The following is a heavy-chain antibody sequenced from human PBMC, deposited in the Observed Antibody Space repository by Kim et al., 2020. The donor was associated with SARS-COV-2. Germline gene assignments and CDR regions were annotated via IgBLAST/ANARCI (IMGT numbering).Heavy chain of an antibody. J-gene: IGHJ4*02. CDR2: IKEDGSEK. CDR3: VRDRKYSLDY. V-gene: IGHV3-7*01. Sequence: GGSLRLSCVVSGFSFSTNWMSWVRQAPGKGLEWVAKIKEDGSEKYYVESVEGRFTISRDNAKNSLFLQMNSLSAEDTAVYYCVRDRKYSLDYWGQGTLVTVSS. D-gene: IGHD2-15*01. CDR1: GFSFSTNW.